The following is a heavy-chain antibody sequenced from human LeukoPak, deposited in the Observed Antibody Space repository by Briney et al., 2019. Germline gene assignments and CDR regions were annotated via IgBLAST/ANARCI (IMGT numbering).Heavy chain of an antibody. CDR3: AQCAKTPEGGSGWCNWYDA. Sequence: GGSLRLSCRASGFTFSNYAMNWVRQTPGKGLERVSSLTGNSNNPNYADSVKGRFTISRDNSKNTLYLQMNRLLAEDTALYSCAQCAKTPEGGSGWCNWYDAWGQGTLVIVSS. D-gene: IGHD3-3*01. CDR1: GFTFSNYA. V-gene: IGHV3-23*01. CDR2: LTGNSNNP. J-gene: IGHJ5*02.